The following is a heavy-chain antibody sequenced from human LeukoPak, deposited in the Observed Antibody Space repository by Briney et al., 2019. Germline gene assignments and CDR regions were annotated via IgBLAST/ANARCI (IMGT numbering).Heavy chain of an antibody. V-gene: IGHV1-2*02. J-gene: IGHJ4*02. CDR3: ARPYCSGGSCYGKYYFDY. CDR2: INPSSGGT. CDR1: GYTFTGYY. D-gene: IGHD2-15*01. Sequence: ASVKVSCKASGYTFTGYYMHWVRQAPGQGLEWMGWINPSSGGTNYAQKFQGRVTMTRDTSISTAYMELSRLRSDDTAVYYCARPYCSGGSCYGKYYFDYWGQGTLVTVSS.